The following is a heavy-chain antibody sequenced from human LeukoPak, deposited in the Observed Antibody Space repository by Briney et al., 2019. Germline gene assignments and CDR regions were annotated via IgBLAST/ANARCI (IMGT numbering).Heavy chain of an antibody. Sequence: GGSLRLSCAASGFTFSSYGMHWVRRAPGKGLEWVAFIRYDGSNKYYADSVKGRFTISRDNSKNTLYLQMNSLRAEDTAVYYCAKDFSRDGYYFDYWGQGTLVTVSS. V-gene: IGHV3-30*02. CDR1: GFTFSSYG. D-gene: IGHD5-24*01. CDR2: IRYDGSNK. CDR3: AKDFSRDGYYFDY. J-gene: IGHJ4*02.